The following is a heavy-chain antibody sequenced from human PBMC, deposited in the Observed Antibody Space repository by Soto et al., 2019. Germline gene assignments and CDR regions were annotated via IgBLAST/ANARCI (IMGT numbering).Heavy chain of an antibody. CDR1: GFTFSSYG. V-gene: IGHV3-33*01. CDR3: AREALAAQGGY. J-gene: IGHJ4*02. D-gene: IGHD6-13*01. CDR2: IWYDGSNK. Sequence: GGSLRLSCAASGFTFSSYGMHWVRQAPGKGLEWVAVIWYDGSNKYYADSVKGRFTISRDNSKNTLYLQMNSLRAEDTAVYYCAREALAAQGGYWGQGTLVTVSS.